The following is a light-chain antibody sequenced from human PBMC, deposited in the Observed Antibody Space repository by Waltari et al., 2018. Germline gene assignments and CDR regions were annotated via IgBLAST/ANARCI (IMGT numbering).Light chain of an antibody. V-gene: IGKV4-1*01. CDR1: QNLLYSSNNKNY. CDR2: WAS. Sequence: DIVMTQSPDSLAVSLGERATIHCKSGQNLLYSSNNKNYMAWYQQKPRQPPKLLISWASTRESGVPDRFTGSGSGTDFTLTISSLQAEDIATYYCQQYDNLPLTFGGGTKVEIK. CDR3: QQYDNLPLT. J-gene: IGKJ4*01.